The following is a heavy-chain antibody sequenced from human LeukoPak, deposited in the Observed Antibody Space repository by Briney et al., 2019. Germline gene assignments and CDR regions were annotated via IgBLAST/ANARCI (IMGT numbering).Heavy chain of an antibody. V-gene: IGHV1-2*02. D-gene: IGHD2-21*02. CDR1: GYTFSGYY. J-gene: IGHJ4*02. Sequence: ASVKVSCKTSGYTFSGYYMHWVRQAPGQGLEWMGWINPNSGGANYAQKLQGRVTMTRDTSISTAYMEPSRLRSDDTAVYYCARGLAYCGGDCYPPSSQNWGRVATLNYWGQGTLVTVSS. CDR2: INPNSGGA. CDR3: ARGLAYCGGDCYPPSSQNWGRVATLNY.